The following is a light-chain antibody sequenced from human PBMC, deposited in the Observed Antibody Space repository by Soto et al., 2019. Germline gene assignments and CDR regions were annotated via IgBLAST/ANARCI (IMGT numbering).Light chain of an antibody. CDR2: QDS. J-gene: IGLJ1*01. Sequence: SYELTQPPSVSVSPGQTASITCSGDKLGDKYACWYQQMPGQSPVLVIYQDSKRPSGIPERFSGSNSGNTATLTISGTQAMDEADYYCQAWDSSIFYVFGTGTKLTVL. CDR3: QAWDSSIFYV. CDR1: KLGDKY. V-gene: IGLV3-1*01.